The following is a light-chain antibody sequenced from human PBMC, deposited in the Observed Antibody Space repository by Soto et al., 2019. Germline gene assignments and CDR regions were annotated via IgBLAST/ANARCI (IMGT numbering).Light chain of an antibody. CDR1: QSISYY. CDR3: QQRSHWPSLT. Sequence: EIVLTQSPVTLSLSPGERATLSCRASQSISYYLAWYQQKPGQAPRLLIYDTSNRATGIPARFSGSGSGTDFTLSIASLEPVDSAAYFCQQRSHWPSLTFGGGTRVEI. V-gene: IGKV3-11*01. CDR2: DTS. J-gene: IGKJ4*01.